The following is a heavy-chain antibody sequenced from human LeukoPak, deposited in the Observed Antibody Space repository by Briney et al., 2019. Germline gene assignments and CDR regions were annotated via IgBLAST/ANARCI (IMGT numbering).Heavy chain of an antibody. J-gene: IGHJ5*02. CDR1: GGSISSSSYY. CDR2: IYYSGST. V-gene: IGHV4-39*01. D-gene: IGHD1-1*01. Sequence: PSETLSLTCTVSGGSISSSSYYWGWIRQPPGKGLEWIGSIYYSGSTYYNPSLKSRVTISVDTSKNQFSLKLSSVTAADTAVYYCARHHDVSQRRIRSWRGGHWFDPWGQGTLVTVSS. CDR3: ARHHDVSQRRIRSWRGGHWFDP.